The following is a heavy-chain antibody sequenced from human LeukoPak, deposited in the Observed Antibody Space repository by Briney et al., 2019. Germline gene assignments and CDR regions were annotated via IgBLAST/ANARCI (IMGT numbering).Heavy chain of an antibody. Sequence: GGSLRLSCAASGFTFSSYAMSWVRQAPGKGLEWVPAISGSGGSTYYADSVKGRFTISRDNSKNTLYLQMNSLRAEDTAVYYCAKDFDYDFWSGYYTWGDYWGQGTLVTVSS. J-gene: IGHJ4*02. CDR2: ISGSGGST. CDR1: GFTFSSYA. V-gene: IGHV3-23*01. D-gene: IGHD3-3*01. CDR3: AKDFDYDFWSGYYTWGDY.